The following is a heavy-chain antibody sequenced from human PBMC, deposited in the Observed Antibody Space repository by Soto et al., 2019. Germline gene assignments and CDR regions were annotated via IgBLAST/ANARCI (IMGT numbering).Heavy chain of an antibody. V-gene: IGHV4-4*02. J-gene: IGHJ5*02. CDR2: IFHDGNT. CDR1: GASIGSGGR. Sequence: LSLTCAVSGASIGSGGRWGWVRQPPGKGLEWIAEIFHDGNTNYSPSLQSRVTISVDKSQNQCSLNVYSVTAADTAVYYCARHEGWTGPDQWGKGTLVTVS. CDR3: ARHEGWTGPDQ. D-gene: IGHD3-10*01.